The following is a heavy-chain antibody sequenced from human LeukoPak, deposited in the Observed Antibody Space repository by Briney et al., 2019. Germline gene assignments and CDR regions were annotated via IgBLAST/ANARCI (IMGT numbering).Heavy chain of an antibody. J-gene: IGHJ5*02. CDR2: IYHSGST. D-gene: IGHD3-22*01. CDR1: GGSISSSNW. Sequence: PSGTLSLTCAVSGGSISSSNWWSWVRQPPGKGLEWIGEIYHSGSTNYNPSLKSRVTISVDKSKNQFSLKLSSVTAADTAVYYCARDRRPWYYYDSSGHHNWFDPWGQGTLVTVSS. V-gene: IGHV4-4*02. CDR3: ARDRRPWYYYDSSGHHNWFDP.